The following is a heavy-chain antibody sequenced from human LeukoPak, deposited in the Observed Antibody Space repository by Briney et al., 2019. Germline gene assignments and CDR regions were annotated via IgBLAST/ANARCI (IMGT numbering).Heavy chain of an antibody. CDR1: GFMFSSNW. CDR2: IKEDGTET. CDR3: AKSSGPFDY. D-gene: IGHD3-22*01. J-gene: IGHJ4*02. Sequence: GGSLRLSCAASGFMFSSNWMSWVRLAPGKGLEWVANIKEDGTETYYVDSVKGRFTISRDNAKNSLYLQMNSLRAEDTAVYYCAKSSGPFDYWGQGTLVTVSS. V-gene: IGHV3-7*01.